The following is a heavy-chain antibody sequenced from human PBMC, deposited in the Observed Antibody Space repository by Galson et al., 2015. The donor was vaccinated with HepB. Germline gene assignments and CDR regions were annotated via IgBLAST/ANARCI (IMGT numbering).Heavy chain of an antibody. CDR3: ARECSSISCYGRGDY. CDR1: GYTFGSYG. J-gene: IGHJ4*02. V-gene: IGHV1-18*01. CDR2: ISAYNGNT. D-gene: IGHD2-2*01. Sequence: SVKVSCKASGYTFGSYGISWVRQAPGQGLDWMGWISAYNGNTKYAQNLQGRVTMTTDTSTSTAYMELRSLRSDDTAVYYCARECSSISCYGRGDYWGQGTLVTVSS.